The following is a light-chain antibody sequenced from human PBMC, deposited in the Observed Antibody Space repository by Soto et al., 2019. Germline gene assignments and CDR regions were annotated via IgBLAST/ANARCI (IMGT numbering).Light chain of an antibody. CDR3: HQYNNWPRT. V-gene: IGKV3-15*01. J-gene: IGKJ1*01. CDR1: QSISSN. Sequence: EIVMTQSPATLSVSPGERATLSCRASQSISSNLAWYQQKPGQAPRLLIYRASTRATGIPARFSGSGSGTEFPLTISSLQSEDSAVYYCHQYNNWPRTFGQGTKLELK. CDR2: RAS.